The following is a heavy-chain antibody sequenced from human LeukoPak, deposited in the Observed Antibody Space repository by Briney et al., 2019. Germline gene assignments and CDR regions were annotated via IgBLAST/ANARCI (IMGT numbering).Heavy chain of an antibody. Sequence: GGSLRLSCAASGFTFSSYAMHWVRQAPGKGLEWGAVISYDGSNKYYADSVKGRFTISRDNSKNTLYLQMNSLRAEDTAVYYCARGALGYSGYDQTFDYWGQGTLVTVSS. D-gene: IGHD5-12*01. J-gene: IGHJ4*02. CDR2: ISYDGSNK. CDR3: ARGALGYSGYDQTFDY. V-gene: IGHV3-30-3*01. CDR1: GFTFSSYA.